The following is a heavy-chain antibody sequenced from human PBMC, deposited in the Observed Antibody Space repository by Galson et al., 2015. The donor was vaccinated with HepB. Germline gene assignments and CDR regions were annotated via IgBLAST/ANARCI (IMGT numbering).Heavy chain of an antibody. V-gene: IGHV3-48*03. CDR2: ISSSDGTI. CDR3: ARSKSPSSPSDN. Sequence: SLRLSCAGSGFTFSDFDINWVRQAPGKGLEWVSYISSSDGTIYYADSVKGRFTISRDNAKSLYLQMNSLTAEDTAVYYCARSKSPSSPSDNWGQGTLVTVSS. D-gene: IGHD6-13*01. CDR1: GFTFSDFD. J-gene: IGHJ4*02.